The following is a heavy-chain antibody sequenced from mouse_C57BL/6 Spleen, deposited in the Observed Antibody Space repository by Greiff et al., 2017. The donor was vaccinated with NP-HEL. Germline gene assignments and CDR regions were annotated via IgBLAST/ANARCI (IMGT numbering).Heavy chain of an antibody. V-gene: IGHV1-26*01. CDR3: AREGDYDYDVAY. Sequence: VQLKQSGPELVKPGASVKISCKASGYTFTDYYMNWVKQSHGKSLEWIGDINPNNGGTSYNQKFKGKATLTVDKSSSTAYMELRSLTSEDSAVYYCAREGDYDYDVAYWGQGTLVTVSA. CDR2: INPNNGGT. J-gene: IGHJ3*01. D-gene: IGHD2-4*01. CDR1: GYTFTDYY.